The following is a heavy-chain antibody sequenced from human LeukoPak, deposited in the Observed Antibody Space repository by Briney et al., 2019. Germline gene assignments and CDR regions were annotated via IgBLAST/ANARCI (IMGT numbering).Heavy chain of an antibody. V-gene: IGHV3-30*18. D-gene: IGHD6-13*01. CDR2: ISYDGSNK. J-gene: IGHJ6*02. CDR1: GFTFSSYG. Sequence: GGSLRLSCAASGFTFSSYGMHWVRPAPGKELEWVADISYDGSNKYYADSVKGRFTISRDNSKNTLYLQMNSLRAEDTAMYYCAKDRYSSSWYLDYYYGMDVWGQGTPVTVSS. CDR3: AKDRYSSSWYLDYYYGMDV.